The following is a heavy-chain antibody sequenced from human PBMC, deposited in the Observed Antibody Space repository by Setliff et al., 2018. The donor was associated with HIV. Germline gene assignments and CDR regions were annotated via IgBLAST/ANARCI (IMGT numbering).Heavy chain of an antibody. V-gene: IGHV5-51*01. CDR1: GYNFPMYY. J-gene: IGHJ4*02. CDR2: IYPNDSEM. Sequence: CKGYGYNFPMYYIAWVRQMPGKGLEWMGLIYPNDSEMRYSPSFQGRVTISADKSINTAYLQWSSLQASDTAMYYCARRASKASLDYWGQGTLVTVSS. CDR3: ARRASKASLDY.